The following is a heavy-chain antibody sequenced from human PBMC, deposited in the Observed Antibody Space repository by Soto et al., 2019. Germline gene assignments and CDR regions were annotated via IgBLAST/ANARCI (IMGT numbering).Heavy chain of an antibody. D-gene: IGHD3-10*01. CDR3: AKYHTPYYYGSGSSAYYYGMDV. CDR2: ISGSGGST. J-gene: IGHJ6*02. V-gene: IGHV3-23*01. Sequence: RESLRPACAASGFTFSSYAMSWVRQAPGKGLEWVSAISGSGGSTYYADSVKGRFTISRDNSKNTLYLQMNSLRAEDTAVYYCAKYHTPYYYGSGSSAYYYGMDVWGQGTTVTVSS. CDR1: GFTFSSYA.